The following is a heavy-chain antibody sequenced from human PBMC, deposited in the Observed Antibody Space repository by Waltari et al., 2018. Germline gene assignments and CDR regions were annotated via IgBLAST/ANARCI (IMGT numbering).Heavy chain of an antibody. CDR1: GLTFDDYA. J-gene: IGHJ4*02. V-gene: IGHV3-9*03. CDR2: ISWNSGSI. Sequence: EVQLVESGGGLVQPGRYLRLSCAASGLTFDDYAMLWVRQAPGKGLEWFSGISWNSGSIGYADSVKGRFTISRDNAKNSLYLQMNSLRAEDMTLYYCAKDDSSSWVGVDYWGQGTLVTVSS. CDR3: AKDDSSSWVGVDY. D-gene: IGHD6-13*01.